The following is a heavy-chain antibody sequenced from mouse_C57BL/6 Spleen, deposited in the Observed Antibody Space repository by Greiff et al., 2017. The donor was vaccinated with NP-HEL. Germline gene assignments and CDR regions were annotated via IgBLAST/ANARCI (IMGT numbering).Heavy chain of an antibody. CDR1: GYTFTSYW. CDR3: ARDHYDAMDY. J-gene: IGHJ4*01. Sequence: QVQLPPPGASLVTPGASVKMSCKASGYTFTSYWITWVKQRPGQGLEWIGDIYPGSGSTNYNEKFKSKATLTVDTSSSTAYMQLSSLTSEDSAVYYCARDHYDAMDYWGQGTSVTVSS. V-gene: IGHV1-55*01. CDR2: IYPGSGST. D-gene: IGHD1-1*02.